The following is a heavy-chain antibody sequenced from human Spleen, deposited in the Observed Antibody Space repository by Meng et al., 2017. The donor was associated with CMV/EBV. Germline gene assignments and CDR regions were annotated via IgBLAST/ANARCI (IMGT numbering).Heavy chain of an antibody. D-gene: IGHD3-3*01. J-gene: IGHJ5*02. V-gene: IGHV3-15*01. CDR1: RFNFTKAC. CDR2: IRSKTDGGAT. Sequence: LSCSPSRFNFTKACMTWVRQAPGKGLEWVGRIRSKTDGGATDYAAPVKGRFTFSRDDSKNTVYLQMNNLKIEDTAVYYCTTVGVRDPWGQGTLVTVSS. CDR3: TTVGVRDP.